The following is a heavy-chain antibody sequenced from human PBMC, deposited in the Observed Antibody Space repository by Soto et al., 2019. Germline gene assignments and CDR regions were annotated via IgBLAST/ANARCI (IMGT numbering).Heavy chain of an antibody. V-gene: IGHV3-74*01. CDR1: GFTFSSYW. CDR3: VRDQGILNCYFFDP. CDR2: MNSDGSST. D-gene: IGHD3-9*01. Sequence: EVQLVESGGGLVQPGGSLRLSCAASGFTFSSYWMHWVRQAPGKGLVWVSHMNSDGSSTSYADSVKGRFTISRDNAKNNLYLQMNSLRVEDTAVYYCVRDQGILNCYFFDPWGQGTLVTVSS. J-gene: IGHJ5*02.